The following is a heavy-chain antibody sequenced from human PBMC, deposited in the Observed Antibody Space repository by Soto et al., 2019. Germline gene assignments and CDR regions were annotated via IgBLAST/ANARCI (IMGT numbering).Heavy chain of an antibody. CDR2: IYYSGST. D-gene: IGHD6-6*01. Sequence: QVQLQESGPGLVKPSETLSLTCTVSGGSISSYYWSWIRQPPGKGLEWIGYIYYSGSTNYNPSLKSRVTISVDTSKNQFSLKLSSVTAADTVVYYCARGPRGSSYYYYGMDVWGQGTTVTVSS. V-gene: IGHV4-59*01. J-gene: IGHJ6*02. CDR1: GGSISSYY. CDR3: ARGPRGSSYYYYGMDV.